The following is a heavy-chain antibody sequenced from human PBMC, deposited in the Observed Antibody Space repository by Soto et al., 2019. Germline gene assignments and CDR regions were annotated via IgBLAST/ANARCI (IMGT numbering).Heavy chain of an antibody. J-gene: IGHJ4*02. CDR2: IYHSGSS. Sequence: SETLSLTCAVSGDSISRGGFSWSWIRQPPGKGLEWIGYIYHSGSSFYNPSLKSRVTISVDTSKNQFSLKLTSVTAADTAVYYCARASGSSYSYFDYWGQGTLVTVSS. V-gene: IGHV4-30-2*01. CDR1: GDSISRGGFS. CDR3: ARASGSSYSYFDY. D-gene: IGHD3-10*01.